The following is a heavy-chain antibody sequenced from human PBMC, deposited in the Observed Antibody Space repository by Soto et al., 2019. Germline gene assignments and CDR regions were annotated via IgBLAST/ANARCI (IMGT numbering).Heavy chain of an antibody. CDR2: ISYDGSNK. V-gene: IGHV3-30-3*01. Sequence: QVQLVESGGGVVQPGRSLRLSCAASGFTFSSYAMHWVRQAPGKGLEWVAVISYDGSNKYYADSVKGRFTISRDNSKNTLYLQMNSLRAEDTAVYYCARESSGWDALDIWGQGTMVTVSS. CDR3: ARESSGWDALDI. CDR1: GFTFSSYA. D-gene: IGHD6-19*01. J-gene: IGHJ3*02.